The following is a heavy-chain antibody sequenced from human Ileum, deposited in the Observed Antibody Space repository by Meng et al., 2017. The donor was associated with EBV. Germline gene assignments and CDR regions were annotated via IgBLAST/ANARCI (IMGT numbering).Heavy chain of an antibody. J-gene: IGHJ4*02. D-gene: IGHD4-23*01. V-gene: IGHV4-61*03. CDR1: GDSVNSSSYH. Sequence: QVQLQELGPGRVQPSVTQALSFPVCGDSVNSSSYHYCWSRLPPPTGQEVVCCVYVNDSGNTKYNPSLKSRVTISIDTSKNHFPLKLTSVTAADTAVYYCACNTAGRWYVDSWGQGTLVTVSS. CDR2: VNDSGNT. CDR3: ACNTAGRWYVDS.